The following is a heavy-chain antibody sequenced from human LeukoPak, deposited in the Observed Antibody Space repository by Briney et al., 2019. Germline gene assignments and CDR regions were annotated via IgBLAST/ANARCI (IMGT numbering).Heavy chain of an antibody. CDR1: GGSFSGYY. D-gene: IGHD3-10*01. J-gene: IGHJ3*02. CDR3: ARIRQSMVRGVIVRAFDI. CDR2: INHSGST. Sequence: SETLSLTCAVYGGSFSGYYWSWIRQPPGKGLEWIGEINHSGSTNYNPSLKSRVTISVDTSKNQFSLKLSSVTAADTAVYYCARIRQSMVRGVIVRAFDIWGQGTMVTVSS. V-gene: IGHV4-34*01.